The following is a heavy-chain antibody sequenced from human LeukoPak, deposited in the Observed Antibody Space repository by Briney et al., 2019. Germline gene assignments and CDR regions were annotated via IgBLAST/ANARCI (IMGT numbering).Heavy chain of an antibody. CDR1: GFVFSNYG. V-gene: IGHV3-30*18. CDR2: ISHDGSTK. D-gene: IGHD6-19*01. J-gene: IGHJ4*02. Sequence: PGGSLRLSCEASGFVFSNYGMQWVRQAPGKGLEWVAVISHDGSTKYYADSVKGRFTLSRDNSKNTPYLQMNSLRAEDTAVYYCAKEPTEFTSGWYFHDWGQGTVVTVSS. CDR3: AKEPTEFTSGWYFHD.